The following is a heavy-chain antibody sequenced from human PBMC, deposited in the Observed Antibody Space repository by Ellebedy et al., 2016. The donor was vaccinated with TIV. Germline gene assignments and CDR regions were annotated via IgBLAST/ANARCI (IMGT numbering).Heavy chain of an antibody. J-gene: IGHJ4*02. D-gene: IGHD1-7*01. CDR3: ARGRGGTINHGFFDY. Sequence: ASVKVSCKASGYTFTGYYMHWVRQAPGQGLEWMGWMNANSGNTGFAEKFQGRITITRDTSTSTAYMELSSLRSEDTAVYYCARGRGGTINHGFFDYWGQGTLVTVSS. V-gene: IGHV1-8*03. CDR2: MNANSGNT. CDR1: GYTFTGYY.